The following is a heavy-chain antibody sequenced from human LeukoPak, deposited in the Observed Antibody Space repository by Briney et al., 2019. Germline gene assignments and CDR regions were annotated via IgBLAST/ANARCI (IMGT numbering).Heavy chain of an antibody. Sequence: GGSLRLFCAASGFTFSSYGMHWVRQAPGKGLEWVAFIRYDGSNKYYADSVKGRFTISRDNSKNTLYLQMNSLRAEDTAVYYCAKDGYSSSWYGVVKQSDAFDIWGQGTMVTVSS. J-gene: IGHJ3*02. CDR2: IRYDGSNK. D-gene: IGHD6-13*01. CDR1: GFTFSSYG. CDR3: AKDGYSSSWYGVVKQSDAFDI. V-gene: IGHV3-30*02.